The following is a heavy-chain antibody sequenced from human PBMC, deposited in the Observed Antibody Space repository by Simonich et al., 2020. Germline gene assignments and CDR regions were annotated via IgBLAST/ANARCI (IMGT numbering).Heavy chain of an antibody. V-gene: IGHV1-46*03. D-gene: IGHD6-6*01. CDR2: INPSGGSK. Sequence: QVQLVQSGAEVKKPGASVKVSCKASVYTFTSYCMHWVRQAPGQGLEWSGIINPSGGSKSYEKKFQGRVTMTRDTSTSTVYMELSSLRSEDTAVYYCARRHSSSRTFDYWGQGTLVTVSS. J-gene: IGHJ4*02. CDR1: VYTFTSYC. CDR3: ARRHSSSRTFDY.